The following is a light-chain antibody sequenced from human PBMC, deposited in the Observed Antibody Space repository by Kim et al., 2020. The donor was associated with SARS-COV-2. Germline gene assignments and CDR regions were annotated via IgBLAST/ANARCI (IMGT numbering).Light chain of an antibody. V-gene: IGKV1-6*01. Sequence: ASVGDRVTITCRASQGIRNDLGWYQQKPGKAPKLLIYAASSLQSGVPSRFSGSGSGTDFTLTISSLQPEDFATDYCLQDYNYPWTFGQGTKVDIK. CDR1: QGIRND. CDR3: LQDYNYPWT. J-gene: IGKJ1*01. CDR2: AAS.